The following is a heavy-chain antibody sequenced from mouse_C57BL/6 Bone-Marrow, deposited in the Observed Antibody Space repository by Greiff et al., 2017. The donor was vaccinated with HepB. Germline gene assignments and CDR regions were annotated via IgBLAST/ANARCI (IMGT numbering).Heavy chain of an antibody. V-gene: IGHV3-6*01. CDR3: ARERGCITTVVAEYFDV. Sequence: EVQLQQSGPGLVKPSQSLSLTCTVTGYSITSGYYWNWIRQFPGNKLEWMGYISYDGSNNYNPSLKNRISITRDTSKNQFFLKLNSVTTEDTATYYCARERGCITTVVAEYFDVWGTGTSVTVSS. CDR1: GYSITSGYY. CDR2: ISYDGSN. D-gene: IGHD1-1*01. J-gene: IGHJ1*03.